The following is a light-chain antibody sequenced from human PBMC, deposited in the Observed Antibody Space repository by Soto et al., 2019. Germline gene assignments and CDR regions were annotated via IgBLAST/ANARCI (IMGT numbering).Light chain of an antibody. CDR3: SFYSSSTTLV. CDR1: SSDVGSYHR. V-gene: IGLV2-18*01. Sequence: QSALTQPPSVSGSPGQSVTISCSGTSSDVGSYHRVSWYQQPPGTAPKLMIYEVNNRPSGVPDRFSGSKSGNTASLTISGLQADDEADYYCSFYSSSTTLVFGGGTKLTVL. CDR2: EVN. J-gene: IGLJ3*02.